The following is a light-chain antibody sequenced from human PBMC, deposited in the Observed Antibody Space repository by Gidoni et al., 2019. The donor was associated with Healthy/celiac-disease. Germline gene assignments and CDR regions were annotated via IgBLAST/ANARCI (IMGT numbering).Light chain of an antibody. CDR2: DAS. J-gene: IGKJ1*01. CDR3: QQYDSHLWT. CDR1: QDISNY. Sequence: DIQMTHSPSSLSASVGDRVTITCRASQDISNYLNWYQQKPGKAPKLLIYDASNLETGVPSRFSGSGSGTDFTFTISSLQPEDIATYYCQQYDSHLWTFXQXTKVEIK. V-gene: IGKV1-33*01.